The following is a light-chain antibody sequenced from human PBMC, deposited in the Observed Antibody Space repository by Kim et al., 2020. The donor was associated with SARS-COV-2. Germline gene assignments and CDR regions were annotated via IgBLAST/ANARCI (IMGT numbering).Light chain of an antibody. Sequence: SVSPGQPASITCSGDKLGDKYACWYQHKPGQSPVLVIYQDSKRPSGIPERFSGSNSGNTATLTISGTQAMDEADYYCQAWDSSTVLFGGGTQLTVL. CDR1: KLGDKY. V-gene: IGLV3-1*01. J-gene: IGLJ2*01. CDR3: QAWDSSTVL. CDR2: QDS.